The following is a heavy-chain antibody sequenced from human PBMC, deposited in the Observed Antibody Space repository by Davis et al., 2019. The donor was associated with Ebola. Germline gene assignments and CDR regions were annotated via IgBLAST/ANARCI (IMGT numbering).Heavy chain of an antibody. CDR2: YHGSNK. CDR3: ARDHNWAFDS. D-gene: IGHD1-1*01. CDR1: GFSFNIFA. J-gene: IGHJ4*02. Sequence: GESLKISCAASGFSFNIFAMHWVRQAPGKGLEWVAYHGSNKLYADAVKGRFTISRDNARNSLYLQMNSLRDEDTALYYCARDHNWAFDSWGQGSLVTVSS. V-gene: IGHV3-33*01.